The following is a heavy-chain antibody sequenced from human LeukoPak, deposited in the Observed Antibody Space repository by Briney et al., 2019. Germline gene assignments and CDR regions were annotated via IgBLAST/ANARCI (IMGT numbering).Heavy chain of an antibody. CDR2: IYYSGST. CDR1: GGSFSGYY. Sequence: PSETLSLTCAVYGGSFSGYYWSWIRQPPGKGLEWIGYIYYSGSTNYNPSLKSRVTISVDTSKNQFSLKLSSVTAADTAVYYCARDGAYYDSSGYYTERNAFDIWGQGTMVTVSS. D-gene: IGHD3-22*01. J-gene: IGHJ3*02. V-gene: IGHV4-59*01. CDR3: ARDGAYYDSSGYYTERNAFDI.